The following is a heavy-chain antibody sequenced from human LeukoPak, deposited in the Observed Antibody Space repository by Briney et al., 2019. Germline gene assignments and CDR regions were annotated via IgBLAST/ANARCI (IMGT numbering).Heavy chain of an antibody. J-gene: IGHJ5*02. CDR3: ARGSRTLLRFLEWSVLFAP. CDR2: IYYSGST. D-gene: IGHD3-3*01. Sequence: SETLSLTCTVSGGSISSYYWSWVRQPPGKGLEWIGYIYYSGSTNYNPSLKSRVTISVDTSKNQFSLKLSSVTAADTAVYYCARGSRTLLRFLEWSVLFAPWGQGTLVTVSS. V-gene: IGHV4-59*01. CDR1: GGSISSYY.